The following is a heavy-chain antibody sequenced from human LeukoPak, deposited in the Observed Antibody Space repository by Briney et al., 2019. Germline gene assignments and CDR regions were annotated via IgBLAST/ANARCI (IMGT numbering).Heavy chain of an antibody. CDR3: ARGLDFQGEANFDY. CDR1: GGTFSSYA. Sequence: ASVKVSCKASGGTFSSYAISWVRQAPGQGLEWMGGIIPILGTANYAQKFQGRVTITTDESTSTAYMELSSLRSEDTAVYYCARGLDFQGEANFDYWGQGTLVTVSS. CDR2: IIPILGTA. D-gene: IGHD3-16*01. V-gene: IGHV1-69*05. J-gene: IGHJ4*02.